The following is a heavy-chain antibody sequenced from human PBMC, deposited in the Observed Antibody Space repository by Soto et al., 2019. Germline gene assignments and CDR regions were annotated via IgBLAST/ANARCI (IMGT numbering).Heavy chain of an antibody. D-gene: IGHD3-10*01. CDR2: IRNRPNSYTT. Sequence: EVQLVESGGGLVQPGGSLRLSCAASGFTFSDHYMDWVRQAPGKGLEWVGRIRNRPNSYTTQYAASVKGRFAVLRDDSENLVYLQMNDLKTEDMAVYYCVRDSGRGFYFDYWGQGAQVTVSS. CDR3: VRDSGRGFYFDY. V-gene: IGHV3-72*01. J-gene: IGHJ4*02. CDR1: GFTFSDHY.